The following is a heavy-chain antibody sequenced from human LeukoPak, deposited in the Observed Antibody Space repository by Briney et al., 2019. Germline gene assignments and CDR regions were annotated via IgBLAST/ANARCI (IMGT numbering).Heavy chain of an antibody. V-gene: IGHV3-7*04. Sequence: GGSLRLSCVASGFPFSSYWMTWVRQAPGKGLEWVANIKQDGSKKSCVDSVKGRFTISRDNAKNSLYLQMNSLRAEDTAIYYCTRVGYIDEGIDYWGQGTLVTVSS. J-gene: IGHJ4*02. CDR3: TRVGYIDEGIDY. CDR2: IKQDGSKK. D-gene: IGHD5-24*01. CDR1: GFPFSSYW.